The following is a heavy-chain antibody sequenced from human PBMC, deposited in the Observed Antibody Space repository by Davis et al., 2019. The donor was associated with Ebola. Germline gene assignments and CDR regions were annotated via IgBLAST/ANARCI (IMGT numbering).Heavy chain of an antibody. J-gene: IGHJ5*02. Sequence: GESLKISCKGSGYSFTSYWIGWVRQVPGKGLEWMGIIYPGDSDTRYSPSFQGQVTISADKSISTAYLQWSSLKASDTAMYYCARTPSVLVPAATNNWFDPWGQGTLVTVSS. V-gene: IGHV5-51*01. D-gene: IGHD2-2*01. CDR1: GYSFTSYW. CDR3: ARTPSVLVPAATNNWFDP. CDR2: IYPGDSDT.